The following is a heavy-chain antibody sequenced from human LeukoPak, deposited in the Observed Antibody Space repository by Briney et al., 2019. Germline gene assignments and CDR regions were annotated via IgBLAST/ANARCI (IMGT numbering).Heavy chain of an antibody. V-gene: IGHV4-39*07. CDR2: IYYSGST. CDR3: ARESGSILWFGELYP. J-gene: IGHJ5*02. Sequence: PSETLSLTCTVSGGSISSSSYYWGWIRQPPGKGLEWIGSIYYSGSTYYNPSLKSRVTISVDTSKNQFSLKLSSVAAADTAVYYCARESGSILWFGELYPWGQGTLVTVSS. D-gene: IGHD3-10*01. CDR1: GGSISSSSYY.